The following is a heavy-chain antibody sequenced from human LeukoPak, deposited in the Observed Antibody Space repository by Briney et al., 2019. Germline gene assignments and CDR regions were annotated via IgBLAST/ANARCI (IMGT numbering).Heavy chain of an antibody. CDR3: ARETARYSGSYYVDAFDI. CDR2: IYYSGST. V-gene: IGHV4-31*03. J-gene: IGHJ3*02. CDR1: GGSISSGGYY. D-gene: IGHD1-26*01. Sequence: PSETLSLTCTVSGGSISSGGYYWSWIRQHPGKGLEWLGYIYYSGSTYYNPSLKSRVTISVDTSKDQFSLKLSSVTAADTAVYYCARETARYSGSYYVDAFDIWGQGTMVTVSS.